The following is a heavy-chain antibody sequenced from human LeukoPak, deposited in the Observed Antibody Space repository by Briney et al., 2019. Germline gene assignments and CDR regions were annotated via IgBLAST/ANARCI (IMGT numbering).Heavy chain of an antibody. CDR3: ARGPLGDYGIDY. Sequence: GGSLTLSCAASGFTVSSNYMSWVRQAPGNGLEWVSVIYRGGSTYYADSVKGRFTISRHNSKNTLYLQMNSLRAEDTAVYYCARGPLGDYGIDYWGQGTLVTVSS. CDR2: IYRGGST. V-gene: IGHV3-53*04. CDR1: GFTVSSNY. J-gene: IGHJ4*02. D-gene: IGHD4-17*01.